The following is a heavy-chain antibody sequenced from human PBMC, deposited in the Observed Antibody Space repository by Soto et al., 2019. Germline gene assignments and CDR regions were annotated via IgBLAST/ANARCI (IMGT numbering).Heavy chain of an antibody. CDR2: IYTTGSA. CDR3: ARDDYYDSNNWFDP. D-gene: IGHD3-9*01. J-gene: IGHJ5*02. Sequence: SETLSLTCAVSGVSIKTYYWSWIRKPAGKGLEWIGRIYTTGSANHNPSLKSRVTMSVDTSKNQVYLKLTSVTAADAGVYYCARDDYYDSNNWFDPWGQGILVTVSS. CDR1: GVSIKTYY. V-gene: IGHV4-4*07.